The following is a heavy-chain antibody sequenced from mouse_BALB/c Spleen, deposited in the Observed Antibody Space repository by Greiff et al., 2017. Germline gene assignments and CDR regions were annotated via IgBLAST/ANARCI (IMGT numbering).Heavy chain of an antibody. J-gene: IGHJ3*01. D-gene: IGHD2-1*01. Sequence: EVQLQQSGAELVKPGASVKLSCTASGFNIKDTYMHWVKQRPEQGLEWIGRIDPANGNTKYDPKFQGKATITADTSSNTAYLQLSSLTSEDTAVYYCVSYCNYGRPFAYWGQGTLVTVSA. CDR3: VSYCNYGRPFAY. V-gene: IGHV14-3*02. CDR1: GFNIKDTY. CDR2: IDPANGNT.